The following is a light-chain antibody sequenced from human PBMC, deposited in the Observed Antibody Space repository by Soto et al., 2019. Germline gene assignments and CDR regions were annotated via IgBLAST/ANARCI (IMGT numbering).Light chain of an antibody. J-gene: IGLJ3*02. CDR3: ALYMGSGVSV. CDR1: SGSVSTSLY. V-gene: IGLV8-61*01. Sequence: QTVVTQEPSLSVSPGGTVTLTCGLSSGSVSTSLYPSWYQQTPGQPPRTLIYSTNSRSSGVPDRFSGSILGNKAALTITGDQAEDESDYHCALYMGSGVSVFGGGTKVTVL. CDR2: STN.